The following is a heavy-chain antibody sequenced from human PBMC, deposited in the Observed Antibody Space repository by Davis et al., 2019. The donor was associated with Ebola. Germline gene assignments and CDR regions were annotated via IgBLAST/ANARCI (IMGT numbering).Heavy chain of an antibody. Sequence: PGGSLRLSCAASGFTFSSYAMHWVRQAPGKGLEWVAVISYDGSNKYYADSVKGRFTISRDNSKNTLYLQMNSLRAEDTAVYYCARDIVATIFRPYYYYGMDVWGQGTTVTVSS. D-gene: IGHD5-12*01. CDR2: ISYDGSNK. J-gene: IGHJ6*02. V-gene: IGHV3-30-3*01. CDR3: ARDIVATIFRPYYYYGMDV. CDR1: GFTFSSYA.